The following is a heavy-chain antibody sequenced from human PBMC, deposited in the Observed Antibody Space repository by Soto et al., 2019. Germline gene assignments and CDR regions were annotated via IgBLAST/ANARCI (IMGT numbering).Heavy chain of an antibody. CDR1: GGSISSSSYY. CDR3: ARPGDYRLTGNLTYYYYMDV. CDR2: IYYSGST. D-gene: IGHD4-4*01. V-gene: IGHV4-39*01. Sequence: SETLSLTCTVSGGSISSSSYYWGWIRQPPGKGLEWIGSIYYSGSTYYNPSLKSRVTISVDTSKNQFSLKLSSVTAADTAVYYCARPGDYRLTGNLTYYYYMDVWGKGTTVTVSS. J-gene: IGHJ6*03.